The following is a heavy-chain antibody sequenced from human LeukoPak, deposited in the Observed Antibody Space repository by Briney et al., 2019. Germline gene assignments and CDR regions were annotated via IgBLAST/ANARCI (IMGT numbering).Heavy chain of an antibody. CDR3: ARDKGSEGIDF. J-gene: IGHJ4*02. Sequence: PGGSLRLSCAASGFTFSSYEMNWVRQAPGKGLQWISYIRSGGTTIYYADSVKGRFTISRDDAENSLYLQMNSLRAEDTAVYYCARDKGSEGIDFWGQGTLVTVSS. CDR1: GFTFSSYE. V-gene: IGHV3-48*03. D-gene: IGHD1-26*01. CDR2: IRSGGTTI.